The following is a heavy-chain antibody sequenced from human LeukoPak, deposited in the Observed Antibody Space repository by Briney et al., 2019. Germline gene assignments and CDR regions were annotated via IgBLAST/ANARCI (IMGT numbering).Heavy chain of an antibody. V-gene: IGHV3-74*01. CDR1: GFTFSSYW. CDR3: ASGWNTVVVPIDF. Sequence: GGSLRLSCTASGFTFSSYWMHWVRQAPAKGLVWVSRINSDGSSTSYADSVKGRFTISRDNAKNTLYLQMNSLRAEDTAVYYCASGWNTVVVPIDFWGQGNQVTVSS. J-gene: IGHJ4*02. D-gene: IGHD5-18*01. CDR2: INSDGSST.